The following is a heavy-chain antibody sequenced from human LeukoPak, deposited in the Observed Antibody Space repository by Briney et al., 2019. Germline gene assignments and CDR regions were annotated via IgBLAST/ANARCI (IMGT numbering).Heavy chain of an antibody. D-gene: IGHD3-16*02. CDR3: ASPLHLGELSSDAFDI. J-gene: IGHJ3*02. CDR1: GFTFSSYS. Sequence: PGGSLRLSCAASGFTFSSYSMNWVRQAPGKGLEWVSSISSSSSYIYYADSVKGRFTISRDNAKNSLYLQMNSLRAEDTAVHYCASPLHLGELSSDAFDIWGQGTMVTVSS. CDR2: ISSSSSYI. V-gene: IGHV3-21*01.